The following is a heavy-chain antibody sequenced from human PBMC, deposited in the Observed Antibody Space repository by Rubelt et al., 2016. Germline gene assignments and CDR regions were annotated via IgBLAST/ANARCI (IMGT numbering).Heavy chain of an antibody. Sequence: RYSPSFQGQVTISADKSISPAYLQWSSLKASDTAMYYCARHPSEQQLSYYGMDVWGQGTTVTVSS. V-gene: IGHV5-51*01. D-gene: IGHD6-13*01. CDR3: ARHPSEQQLSYYGMDV. J-gene: IGHJ6*02.